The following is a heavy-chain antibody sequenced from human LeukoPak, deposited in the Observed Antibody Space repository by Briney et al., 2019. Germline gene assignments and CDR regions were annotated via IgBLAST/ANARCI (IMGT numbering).Heavy chain of an antibody. CDR3: ARDFRRDGMDV. Sequence: GGSLRLSCAASGFTFSSYAMSWVRQAPGKGLEWVSVIYSGGSTYYADSVKGRFTISRDNSKNTLHLQMNSLRAEDTAVYYCARDFRRDGMDVWGQGTTVTVSS. CDR2: IYSGGST. CDR1: GFTFSSYA. J-gene: IGHJ6*02. V-gene: IGHV3-66*01.